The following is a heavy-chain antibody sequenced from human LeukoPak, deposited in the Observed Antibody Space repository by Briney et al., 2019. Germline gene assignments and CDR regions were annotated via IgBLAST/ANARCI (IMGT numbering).Heavy chain of an antibody. CDR1: GYXFTGYY. Sequence: ASVKVSCKASGYXFTGYYIHWVRQAPGQGLGWMGWINPNSGGTNYAQKFQGRVTMTRDTSISTAYMELSRLRSDDTAVYYCASLGGYSGYDSDYWGQGTLVTVSS. V-gene: IGHV1-2*02. CDR3: ASLGGYSGYDSDY. D-gene: IGHD5-12*01. CDR2: INPNSGGT. J-gene: IGHJ4*02.